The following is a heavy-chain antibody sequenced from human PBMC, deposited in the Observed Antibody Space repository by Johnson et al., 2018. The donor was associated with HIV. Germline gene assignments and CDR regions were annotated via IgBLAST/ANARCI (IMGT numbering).Heavy chain of an antibody. Sequence: QVHLVESGGGVVQPGGSLRLSCAASGFTFSSYGMHWVRQAPGKGLEWVAFIRYDGSNNYYADSVQGRFTISRDNAKNSLDLQMNSLRAEDTAVYYCARDKCSGGSCYDDDVFDIWGQGTMVTVSS. CDR1: GFTFSSYG. CDR3: ARDKCSGGSCYDDDVFDI. CDR2: IRYDGSNN. V-gene: IGHV3-30*02. D-gene: IGHD2-15*01. J-gene: IGHJ3*02.